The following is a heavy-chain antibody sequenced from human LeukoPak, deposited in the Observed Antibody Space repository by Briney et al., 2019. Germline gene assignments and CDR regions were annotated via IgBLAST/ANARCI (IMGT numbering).Heavy chain of an antibody. D-gene: IGHD2-2*01. CDR1: GYTFTSYG. Sequence: GASVKVSCKASGYTFTSYGISWVRQAPGQGLEWMGWISAYNGNTNYAQKLQGRVTMTTDTSTSTAYMELRSLRSDDTAVYYCARAGGYCSSTSCSYNWFDPWGQGTLVTVSS. J-gene: IGHJ5*02. CDR3: ARAGGYCSSTSCSYNWFDP. V-gene: IGHV1-18*01. CDR2: ISAYNGNT.